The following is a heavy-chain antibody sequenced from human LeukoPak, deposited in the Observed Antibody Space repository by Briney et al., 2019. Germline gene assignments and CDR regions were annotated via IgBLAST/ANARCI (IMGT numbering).Heavy chain of an antibody. CDR2: IGYSSYI. Sequence: GESLRLSCAASGFTFSSYSMNWVRQAPGKGLEWVSSIGYSSYIYYADSVKGRFTISRDNAKSSLYLQLNSLRAEDTAVYYCARGATVITPPLDYWGQGTLVTVSS. CDR3: ARGATVITPPLDY. CDR1: GFTFSSYS. D-gene: IGHD4-23*01. J-gene: IGHJ4*02. V-gene: IGHV3-21*01.